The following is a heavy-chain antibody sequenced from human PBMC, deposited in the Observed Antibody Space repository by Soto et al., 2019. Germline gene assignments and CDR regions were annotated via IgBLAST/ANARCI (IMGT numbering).Heavy chain of an antibody. CDR3: ARGSVQMARLDY. CDR2: INHSGST. Sequence: KTSETLSLTCAVYGGSFSGYYWSCIRQPPGKGLEWIGEINHSGSTNYNPSLKSRVTISVDTSKNQFSLKLSSVTAADTAVYYCARGSVQMARLDYRGQGTQVTVYS. D-gene: IGHD5-12*01. J-gene: IGHJ4*02. CDR1: GGSFSGYY. V-gene: IGHV4-34*01.